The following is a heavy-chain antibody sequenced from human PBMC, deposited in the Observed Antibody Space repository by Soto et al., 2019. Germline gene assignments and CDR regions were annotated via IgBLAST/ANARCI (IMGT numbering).Heavy chain of an antibody. CDR1: GGTFSSYA. J-gene: IGHJ3*02. Sequence: QVQLVQSGAEVKKPGSSVKVSCKASGGTFSSYAISWVRQAPGQGLEWMGGIIPIFGTANYAQKFQGRVTXXAXEXXSTAYMELSSLRSEDTAVYYCARSSSGYYSYAFDIWGQGTMVTVSS. CDR3: ARSSSGYYSYAFDI. CDR2: IIPIFGTA. D-gene: IGHD3-22*01. V-gene: IGHV1-69*12.